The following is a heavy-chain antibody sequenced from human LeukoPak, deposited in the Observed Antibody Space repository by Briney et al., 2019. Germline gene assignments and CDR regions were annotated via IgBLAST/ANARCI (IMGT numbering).Heavy chain of an antibody. CDR2: INPSGGRI. CDR1: GYSFTSYF. D-gene: IGHD3-10*01. Sequence: GASVKVSCKASGYSFTSYFMHWVRQAPGQGLEWMGIINPSGGRISYAQKFQGRVTMTRDMSTSTVYMELSSLRFEDTAVYYCARDPYAYYYGSGSYLPHRGGYFDYWGQGTLVTVSS. V-gene: IGHV1-46*01. CDR3: ARDPYAYYYGSGSYLPHRGGYFDY. J-gene: IGHJ4*02.